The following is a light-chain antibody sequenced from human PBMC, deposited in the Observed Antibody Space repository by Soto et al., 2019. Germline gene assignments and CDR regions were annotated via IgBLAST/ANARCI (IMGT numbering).Light chain of an antibody. Sequence: LMTQSPAILSVSPGERATLSCKASQSISSNLAWYQQKPSQAPRLLMFRASTRATDFPARFSGSGSGTEFNLTISSLQSEDFAVYYCQQYNNWPRATFGGGTKVDIK. CDR1: QSISSN. J-gene: IGKJ4*01. V-gene: IGKV3-15*01. CDR3: QQYNNWPRAT. CDR2: RAS.